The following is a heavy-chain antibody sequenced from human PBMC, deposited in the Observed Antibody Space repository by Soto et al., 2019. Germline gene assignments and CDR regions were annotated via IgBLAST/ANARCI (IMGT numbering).Heavy chain of an antibody. J-gene: IGHJ3*02. CDR3: ARFVDDNGAHAFDI. CDR2: MNPNSGNT. Sequence: QVQLVQSGAEVKKPGASVKVSCKASGYTFTSYDINWVRQATGQGLEWMGWMNPNSGNTGYAQKFKGGVTMTRNTSISTTYTELRSLSSEDAAVYYCARFVDDNGAHAFDIWGHGTMVTVSS. V-gene: IGHV1-8*01. D-gene: IGHD1-1*01. CDR1: GYTFTSYD.